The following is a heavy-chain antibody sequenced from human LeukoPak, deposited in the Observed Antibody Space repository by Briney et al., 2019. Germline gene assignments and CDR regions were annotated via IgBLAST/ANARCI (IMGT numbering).Heavy chain of an antibody. J-gene: IGHJ4*02. CDR3: ARGRGYGRTFDY. CDR1: GGSISSYY. V-gene: IGHV4-59*01. CDR2: IYFSGTT. D-gene: IGHD5-18*01. Sequence: PSETLSLTCTVSGGSISSYYWSWIRQPPGKGLEWIGYIYFSGTTNYNPSLKSRVTVLVDTSKNQFSLKLRSVTAADTAVYYCARGRGYGRTFDYWGQGTLVTVSS.